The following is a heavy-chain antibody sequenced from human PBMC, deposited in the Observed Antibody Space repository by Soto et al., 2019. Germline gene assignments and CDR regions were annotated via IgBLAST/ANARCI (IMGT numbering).Heavy chain of an antibody. J-gene: IGHJ4*02. V-gene: IGHV2-5*02. CDR3: AHQTTIAVAGNFDY. D-gene: IGHD6-19*01. CDR2: IYWDDDK. Sequence: QITLKESGPTLVKPTQTITLTCTFSGFSLSTSGVGVGWIRQPPGKALEWLALIYWDDDKRYSPSLKSRLAITKDTSKNQVVLTMTNMDPVDTATYYCAHQTTIAVAGNFDYWGQGTLVTVSS. CDR1: GFSLSTSGVG.